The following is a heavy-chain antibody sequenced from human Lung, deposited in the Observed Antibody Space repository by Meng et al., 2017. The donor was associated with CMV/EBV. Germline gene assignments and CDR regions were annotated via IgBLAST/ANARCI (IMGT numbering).Heavy chain of an antibody. CDR1: GFTFTTFW. Sequence: GGSXRLXCAASGFTFTTFWMTWVRQAPGKGLEWVANIKEDGSGQWYVDSVKGRFTISRDNAKQSVYLQMDSLRAEDTAVYYCVRYANSHYGMDVWGQGTTVTVSS. V-gene: IGHV3-7*01. CDR2: IKEDGSGQ. D-gene: IGHD2-21*01. CDR3: VRYANSHYGMDV. J-gene: IGHJ6*02.